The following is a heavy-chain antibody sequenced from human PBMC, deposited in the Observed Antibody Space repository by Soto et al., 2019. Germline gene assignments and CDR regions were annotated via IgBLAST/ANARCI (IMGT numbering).Heavy chain of an antibody. D-gene: IGHD2-21*02. V-gene: IGHV1-69*06. CDR3: ARGAAYCGGDCYSSSFDY. CDR2: IIPIFGTA. J-gene: IGHJ4*02. CDR1: GGTFSSYA. Sequence: RASVKVSCKASGGTFSSYAISWVRQAPGQGLEWMGGIIPIFGTANYAQKFQGRVTITADKSTSTAYMELSSLRSEDTAVYYCARGAAYCGGDCYSSSFDYWGQGTLVTVSS.